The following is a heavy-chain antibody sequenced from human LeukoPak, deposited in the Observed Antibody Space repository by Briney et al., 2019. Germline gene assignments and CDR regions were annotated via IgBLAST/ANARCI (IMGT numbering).Heavy chain of an antibody. CDR3: ARESISFGGYSLDY. CDR1: GYNFTSYG. CDR2: ISAYNGNT. J-gene: IGHJ4*02. V-gene: IGHV1-18*01. D-gene: IGHD5-18*01. Sequence: ASVKVSCKASGYNFTSYGISWVRQAPGQGLEWMGWISAYNGNTNYAQKLQGRVTMTTDTSTSTAYMELRSLRSDDTAVYYCARESISFGGYSLDYWGQGTLVTVSS.